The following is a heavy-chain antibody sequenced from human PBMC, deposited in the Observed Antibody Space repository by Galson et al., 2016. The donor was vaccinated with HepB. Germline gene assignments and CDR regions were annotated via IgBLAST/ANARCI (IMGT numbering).Heavy chain of an antibody. CDR1: GDSITTNNL. Sequence: SETLSLTCAVSGDSITTNNLWSWVRQPPGKGLEWIGEIFHSGGTNYSPSLKSRVTISLDKSKNQFSLNLSSVTAADTAVYFCARQTIGDAFDVWGPGTPVIVSS. CDR2: IFHSGGT. CDR3: ARQTIGDAFDV. D-gene: IGHD1-7*01. J-gene: IGHJ3*01. V-gene: IGHV4-4*02.